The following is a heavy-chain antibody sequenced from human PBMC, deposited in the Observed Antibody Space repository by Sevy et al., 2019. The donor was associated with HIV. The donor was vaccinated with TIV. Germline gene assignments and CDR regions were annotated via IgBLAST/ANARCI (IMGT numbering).Heavy chain of an antibody. D-gene: IGHD3-10*01. CDR2: IYHSGST. J-gene: IGHJ3*02. CDR3: ARGVKGTGGAFDI. CDR1: GGSISSGGYS. Sequence: SETLSITCAVSGGSISSGGYSWSWIRQPPGKGLEWIGYIYHSGSTYYNPSLKSRVTISVDRSKNQFSLKLSSVTAADMAVYYCARGVKGTGGAFDIWGQGTMVTVSS. V-gene: IGHV4-30-2*01.